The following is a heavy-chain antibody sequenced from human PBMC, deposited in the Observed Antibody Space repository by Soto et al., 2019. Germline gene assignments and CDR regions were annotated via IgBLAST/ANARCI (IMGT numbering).Heavy chain of an antibody. CDR2: IAYDGSNK. Sequence: QVQLVESGGGVVQPGRSLRLSCAASGFTFSSYGMHWVRQAPGKGLEWVAVIAYDGSNKYYADSVKGRFTISRDNSKNTLYLQMNSLRAEDTAVYYCAIRRSNLDWGQGTLVTVSS. J-gene: IGHJ4*02. D-gene: IGHD2-15*01. CDR3: AIRRSNLD. V-gene: IGHV3-30*03. CDR1: GFTFSSYG.